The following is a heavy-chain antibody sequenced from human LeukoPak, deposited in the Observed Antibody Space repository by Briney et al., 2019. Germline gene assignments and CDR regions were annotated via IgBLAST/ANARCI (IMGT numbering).Heavy chain of an antibody. CDR2: IYFSGST. J-gene: IGHJ2*01. Sequence: PSETLSLICTVSGGSINGYFWSWIRQPPGKGLEWIGHIYFSGSTKYNPSLKCQVTMSLDTSKNQFSLNLNSVAAADTAVYYCARGETAAGTIWYFDLWGRGTLVTVSS. CDR1: GGSINGYF. D-gene: IGHD6-13*01. CDR3: ARGETAAGTIWYFDL. V-gene: IGHV4-59*01.